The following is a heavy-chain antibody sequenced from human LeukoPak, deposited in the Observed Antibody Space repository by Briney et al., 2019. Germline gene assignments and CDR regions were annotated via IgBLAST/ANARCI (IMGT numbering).Heavy chain of an antibody. Sequence: SETLSLTCTVSGGSISSYYWSWIRQPPGKGLEWIGYIYYSGSTNYNPSLKSRVTISVDTSKNQFSLKLSSATAADTAVYYCARGADSSGYYTYYYYYGMDVWGQGTTVTVSS. CDR3: ARGADSSGYYTYYYYYGMDV. CDR2: IYYSGST. D-gene: IGHD3-22*01. J-gene: IGHJ6*02. V-gene: IGHV4-59*01. CDR1: GGSISSYY.